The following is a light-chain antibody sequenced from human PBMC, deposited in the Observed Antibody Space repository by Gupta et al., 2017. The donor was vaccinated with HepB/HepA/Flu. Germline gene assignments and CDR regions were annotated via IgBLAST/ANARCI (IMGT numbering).Light chain of an antibody. V-gene: IGLV2-14*01. J-gene: IGLJ2*01. Sequence: SALPQPASVSGSPCQSITISCTGTSSDVGGYNYVSWYQQHPGKVPKVMIYDVSNRPSGISNRFSGSKSGNTASLTISGLQAEDEADYYCSSFTSSNTVIFGGGTKLTVL. CDR2: DVS. CDR3: SSFTSSNTVI. CDR1: SSDVGGYNY.